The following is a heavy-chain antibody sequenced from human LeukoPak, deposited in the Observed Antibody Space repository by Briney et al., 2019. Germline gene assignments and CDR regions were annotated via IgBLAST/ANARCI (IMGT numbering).Heavy chain of an antibody. V-gene: IGHV1-69*13. J-gene: IGHJ4*02. CDR1: GGTFSSYA. CDR2: IIPIFGAA. Sequence: SVKVSCKASGGTFSSYAISWVRQAPGQGLEWMGGIIPIFGAANYAQKFQGRVTITADESTSTAYMELSSLRSEDTAVYYCARVHDSSGYYYVPFVYWGQGTLVTVSS. CDR3: ARVHDSSGYYYVPFVY. D-gene: IGHD3-22*01.